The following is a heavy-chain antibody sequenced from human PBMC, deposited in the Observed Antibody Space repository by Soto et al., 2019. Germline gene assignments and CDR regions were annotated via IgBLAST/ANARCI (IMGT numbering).Heavy chain of an antibody. J-gene: IGHJ4*01. D-gene: IGHD3-10*01. CDR1: GGSISTYY. Sequence: SETLSLTCTVSGGSISTYYWSWIRQPPGKELEWIGYFYYTGNTNYNPSLKSRISMSVDTAKNQLSLTLSSVTAADTAVYYCARHVVESLSFGERVHHCDYWAHGTLVTVSS. CDR2: FYYTGNT. CDR3: ARHVVESLSFGERVHHCDY. V-gene: IGHV4-59*08.